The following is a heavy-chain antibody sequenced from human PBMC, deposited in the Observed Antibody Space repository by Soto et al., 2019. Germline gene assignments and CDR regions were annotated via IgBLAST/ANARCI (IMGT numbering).Heavy chain of an antibody. CDR3: ARDKITGLFDY. J-gene: IGHJ4*02. CDR1: DGTCSDYC. V-gene: IGHV4-34*01. D-gene: IGHD2-8*02. CDR2: INHSGST. Sequence: SQIQRHRKAVDDGTCSDYCCPWIRQPPGTGLEWIGEINHSGSTNYNPSLKSRVTISVDTSKNQFSLKLTSVTAADTAVYYCARDKITGLFDYWGQGTLVTVSS.